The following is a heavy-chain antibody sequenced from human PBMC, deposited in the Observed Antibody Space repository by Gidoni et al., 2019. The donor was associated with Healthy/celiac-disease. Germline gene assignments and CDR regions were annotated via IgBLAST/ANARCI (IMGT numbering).Heavy chain of an antibody. V-gene: IGHV1-2*02. CDR3: ARDFSRVPAAEYYFDY. J-gene: IGHJ4*02. D-gene: IGHD2-2*01. CDR1: GATFTGYY. Sequence: QVQLVQSGAEVKKPGASVKISCKASGATFTGYYMHWVRQAPGQGLEWMGWINPNSGGTNYAQKLQGRVTMTRDTSISTAYMELSRLRSDDTAVYYCARDFSRVPAAEYYFDYWGQGTLVTVSS. CDR2: INPNSGGT.